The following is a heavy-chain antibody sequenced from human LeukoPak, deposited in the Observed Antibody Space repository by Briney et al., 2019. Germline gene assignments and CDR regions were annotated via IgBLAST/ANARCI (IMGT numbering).Heavy chain of an antibody. CDR3: ARVTGGFDP. J-gene: IGHJ5*02. Sequence: NPSQTLSLTCTVSGGSISSGSYYWSWIRQPPGKGLEWIGYIYYSGSTNYNPSLKSRVTISVDTSKNQFSLKLSPVTAADTAVYYCARVTGGFDPWGQGTLVTVSS. CDR1: GGSISSGSYY. CDR2: IYYSGST. D-gene: IGHD2-8*02. V-gene: IGHV4-61*01.